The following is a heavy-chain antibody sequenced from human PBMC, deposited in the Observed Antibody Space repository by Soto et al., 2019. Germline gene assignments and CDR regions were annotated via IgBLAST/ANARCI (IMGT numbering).Heavy chain of an antibody. CDR2: IFHDGYI. D-gene: IGHD6-13*01. J-gene: IGHJ4*02. Sequence: QVQLQESGPGLVMPSETLSLTCSVSGDSISGSPYYWGWIRQPPGKRLEWIGSIFHDGYIVSTPSLKSRVTISVDTSKNQFSLKLTSVAAADTAIYFCARLQTAVPHYWGQGILVTVSS. CDR1: GDSISGSPYY. CDR3: ARLQTAVPHY. V-gene: IGHV4-39*01.